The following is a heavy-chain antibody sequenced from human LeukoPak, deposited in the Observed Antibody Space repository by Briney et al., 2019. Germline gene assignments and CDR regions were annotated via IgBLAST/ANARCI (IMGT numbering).Heavy chain of an antibody. D-gene: IGHD6-19*01. J-gene: IGHJ4*02. Sequence: PSETLSLTCTVSGGSISSYYWSWIRQPPGKGLEWIGYIYYSGSTNYNPSLKSRVTISVDTSKNQFSLKLSSVTAADTAVYYCARESDIAVAEGVGFDYWGQGTLVTVSS. V-gene: IGHV4-59*12. CDR3: ARESDIAVAEGVGFDY. CDR2: IYYSGST. CDR1: GGSISSYY.